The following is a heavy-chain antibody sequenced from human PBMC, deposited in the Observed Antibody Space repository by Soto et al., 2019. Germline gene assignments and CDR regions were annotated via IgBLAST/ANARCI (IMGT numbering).Heavy chain of an antibody. Sequence: QVQLVQSGAEVKNPGASVKVSCKASGYSFTRYGIGWARQAPGQGLEWMGWINAYNGNTNYAQNLQGRLTLTTDTPPTTAYMELRSLRSNATAIYYCAMVDVYVTPSPQDVWGQGTTVTVSS. CDR2: INAYNGNT. CDR1: GYSFTRYG. J-gene: IGHJ6*02. V-gene: IGHV1-18*01. D-gene: IGHD3-16*01. CDR3: AMVDVYVTPSPQDV.